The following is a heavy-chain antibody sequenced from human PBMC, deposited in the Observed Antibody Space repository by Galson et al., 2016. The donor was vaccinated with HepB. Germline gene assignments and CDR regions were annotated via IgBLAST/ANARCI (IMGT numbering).Heavy chain of an antibody. D-gene: IGHD3-10*01. CDR3: VRLWFAERTFDY. CDR1: GYSITSGYF. J-gene: IGHJ4*02. CDR2: MYHSGTT. V-gene: IGHV4-38-2*02. Sequence: ETLSLTCIVSGYSITSGYFWGWIRQPPGKGLEWIGSMYHSGTTYYNPSLKSRVTISVDTSKNQISLKLNSVTATDTAVYYCVRLWFAERTFDYWGQGTLVTVPS.